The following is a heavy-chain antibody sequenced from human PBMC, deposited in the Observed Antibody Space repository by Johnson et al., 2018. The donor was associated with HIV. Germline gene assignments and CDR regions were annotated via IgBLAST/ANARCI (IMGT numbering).Heavy chain of an antibody. CDR2: ISYDGSNK. Sequence: QVQLVESGGGVVQPGRSLRLSCAASGFTFSSYAMHWVRQAPGKGLEWVAVISYDGSNKYYADSVKGRFTISRDNSKNTLYLQRNSLRAEDTEVYYCESDMVDSVRDHVAFDLWGQGTMVTVSS. CDR3: ESDMVDSVRDHVAFDL. J-gene: IGHJ3*01. CDR1: GFTFSSYA. V-gene: IGHV3-30-3*01. D-gene: IGHD3-10*01.